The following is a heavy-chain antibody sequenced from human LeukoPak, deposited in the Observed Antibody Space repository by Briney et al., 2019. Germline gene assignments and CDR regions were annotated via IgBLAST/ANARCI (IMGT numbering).Heavy chain of an antibody. Sequence: SETLSLTCTVSGGSISSYYWSWIRQPPGKGLEWIGYIYYSGSTNYNPSLKSRVTISVDTSKNQFSLKLSSVTAADTAVYYCARYGGCDILTGYPHNWFDPWGQGTLVTVSS. CDR3: ARYGGCDILTGYPHNWFDP. CDR2: IYYSGST. V-gene: IGHV4-59*01. J-gene: IGHJ5*02. D-gene: IGHD3-9*01. CDR1: GGSISSYY.